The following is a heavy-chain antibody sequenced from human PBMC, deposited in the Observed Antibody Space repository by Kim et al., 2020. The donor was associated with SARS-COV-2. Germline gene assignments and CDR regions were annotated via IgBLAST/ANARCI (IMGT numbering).Heavy chain of an antibody. D-gene: IGHD3-10*01. CDR2: INAGNGNT. CDR3: PRDQEALTMVRGVFIGRTAGPDY. CDR1: GYTFTKYA. Sequence: ASVKVSCKASGYTFTKYAIHWVRQAPGQRLEWMGWINAGNGNTKFSQKFQGRVTITRDTSASTAYMELSSLTSEDTAVLYCPRDQEALTMVRGVFIGRTAGPDYWGQGTLVTVSS. J-gene: IGHJ4*02. V-gene: IGHV1-3*01.